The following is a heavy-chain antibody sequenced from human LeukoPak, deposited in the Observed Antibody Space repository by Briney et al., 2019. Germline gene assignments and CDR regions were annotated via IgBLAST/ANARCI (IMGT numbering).Heavy chain of an antibody. CDR3: ARSRGSGGTYGMDV. CDR1: GGSISSYY. J-gene: IGHJ6*02. CDR2: IYYSGST. V-gene: IGHV4-59*01. Sequence: SETLSLTCTVSGGSISSYYWSWIRQPPGKGLEWIGYIYYSGSTNYNPSLKSRVTISVDTSKNQFSPKLSSVTAADTAVYYCARSRGSGGTYGMDVWGQGTTVTVSS. D-gene: IGHD2-15*01.